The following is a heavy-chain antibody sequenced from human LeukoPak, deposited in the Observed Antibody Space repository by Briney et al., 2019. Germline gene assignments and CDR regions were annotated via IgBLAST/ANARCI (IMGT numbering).Heavy chain of an antibody. D-gene: IGHD1-26*01. V-gene: IGHV3-53*01. CDR3: AREESGSYYD. CDR1: GFTVSSNY. J-gene: IGHJ4*02. CDR2: IYSGGST. Sequence: GGSLRLTCAACGFTVSSNYMSWVRQAPGRGLEWISVIYSGGSTYYADSVKGRFTISRDNSKNTLYLQMNSLRAEDTAVYYCAREESGSYYDWGQGTLVTVSS.